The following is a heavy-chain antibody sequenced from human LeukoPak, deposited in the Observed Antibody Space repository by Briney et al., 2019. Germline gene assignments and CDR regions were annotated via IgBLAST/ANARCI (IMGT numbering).Heavy chain of an antibody. CDR3: AKDRCSNGIGCYYYYMDV. D-gene: IGHD2-8*01. J-gene: IGHJ6*03. Sequence: GGSLRLSCAASGFTFSSYGMHWVRQAPGEGLGWVAYIQYDGSNEQYAHSVRGRFSISRDSSKNTLYLQMNSLRAEDTAVYYCAKDRCSNGIGCYYYYMDVWGKGTTVTISS. CDR1: GFTFSSYG. CDR2: IQYDGSNE. V-gene: IGHV3-30*02.